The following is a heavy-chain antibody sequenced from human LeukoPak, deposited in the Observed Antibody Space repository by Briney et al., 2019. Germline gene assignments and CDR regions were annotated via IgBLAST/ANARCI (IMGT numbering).Heavy chain of an antibody. Sequence: ASVKVSCKGSGYTFITNDISWVRQAPGQGLEWMGWISAYNGNTNYAQKLQGRVTMTTDTSTNTAYMELRSLRSDDTAVYYCARSAVADTLSAYYFEYWGQGTLVTVSS. CDR2: ISAYNGNT. CDR1: GYTFITND. D-gene: IGHD6-19*01. CDR3: ARSAVADTLSAYYFEY. J-gene: IGHJ4*02. V-gene: IGHV1-18*04.